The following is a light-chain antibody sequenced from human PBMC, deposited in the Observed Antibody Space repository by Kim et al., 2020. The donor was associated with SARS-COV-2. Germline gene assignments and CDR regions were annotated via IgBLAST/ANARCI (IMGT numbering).Light chain of an antibody. Sequence: EIVMKQSPATLSVSPGERATLSCRASQSVGSNLAWYQQRPGQAPRLLIYGASTRATGFPPRFTGSGSGTDFSLTISSLQSGDFAIYYCQQYINWPRTFGQGTKVDIK. CDR2: GAS. V-gene: IGKV3-15*01. CDR3: QQYINWPRT. J-gene: IGKJ1*01. CDR1: QSVGSN.